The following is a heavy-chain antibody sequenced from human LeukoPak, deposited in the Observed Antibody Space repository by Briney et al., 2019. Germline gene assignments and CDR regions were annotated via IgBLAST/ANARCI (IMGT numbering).Heavy chain of an antibody. D-gene: IGHD3-16*02. CDR3: ARSTFGGIIVIGDY. Sequence: GGSLRLSCAASGFTFSNYAMNWVRQAPGKGLEWVAVISYDGSNEYYADSVKGRFIISRDNSKNTLFLQMNSLRPEDTAVYYCARSTFGGIIVIGDYWGQGTLVTVS. V-gene: IGHV3-30*03. CDR1: GFTFSNYA. CDR2: ISYDGSNE. J-gene: IGHJ4*02.